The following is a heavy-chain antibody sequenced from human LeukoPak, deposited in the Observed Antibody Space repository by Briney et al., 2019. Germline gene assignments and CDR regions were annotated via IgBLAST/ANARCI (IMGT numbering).Heavy chain of an antibody. CDR3: AKTPLYHYYYMDV. J-gene: IGHJ6*03. V-gene: IGHV3-23*01. CDR1: GFTFSSYG. Sequence: AGGSLRLSCAASGFTFSSYGMSWVRQAPGKGLEWVSAISGSGGSTYYADSVKGRFTISRDNSKNTLYLQMNSLRAEDTAVYYCAKTPLYHYYYMDVWGKGTTVTVSS. CDR2: ISGSGGST.